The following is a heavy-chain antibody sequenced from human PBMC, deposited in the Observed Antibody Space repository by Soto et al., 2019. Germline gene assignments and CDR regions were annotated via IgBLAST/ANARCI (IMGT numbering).Heavy chain of an antibody. Sequence: QVQLVESGGGLVKPGGSLRLSCAASGFAFSDPYMSWIRQAPGKGLEWISYISSSGSTIYYADSVKGRFTISRDNAKKSLYLQMDSLTADDTAVYYCARVGASVTTPFDYWGQGTQFTVSS. CDR2: ISSSGSTI. D-gene: IGHD4-17*01. V-gene: IGHV3-11*01. J-gene: IGHJ4*02. CDR1: GFAFSDPY. CDR3: ARVGASVTTPFDY.